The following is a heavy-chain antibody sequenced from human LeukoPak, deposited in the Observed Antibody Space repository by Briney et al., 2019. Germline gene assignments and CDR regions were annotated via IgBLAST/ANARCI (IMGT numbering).Heavy chain of an antibody. J-gene: IGHJ3*02. CDR3: ARHCCSGPAKRVFDI. V-gene: IGHV4-39*01. CDR2: ISYSGNT. D-gene: IGHD2-15*01. Sequence: SETLSLTCTVSGGSIISSDYHWGWVRQPPGKGLEWIGTISYSGNTDYNPSLRSRVTISVDTPNNQFSLRLGSVTAADTAVYHCARHCCSGPAKRVFDIWGQGTMVTVSS. CDR1: GGSIISSDYH.